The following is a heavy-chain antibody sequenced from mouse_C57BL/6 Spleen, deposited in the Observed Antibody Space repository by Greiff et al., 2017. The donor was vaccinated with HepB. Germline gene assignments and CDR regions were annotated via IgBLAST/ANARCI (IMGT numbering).Heavy chain of an antibody. CDR3: AREDYGYDDAMDY. V-gene: IGHV1-80*01. J-gene: IGHJ4*01. Sequence: VQLQQSGAELVKPGASVKISCKASGYAFSSYWMNWVKQRPGKGLEWIGQIYPGDGDTNYNGKFKGKATLTADKSSSTAYMQLRSLTSEDSAVYFCAREDYGYDDAMDYWGQGTSVTVSS. D-gene: IGHD2-2*01. CDR2: IYPGDGDT. CDR1: GYAFSSYW.